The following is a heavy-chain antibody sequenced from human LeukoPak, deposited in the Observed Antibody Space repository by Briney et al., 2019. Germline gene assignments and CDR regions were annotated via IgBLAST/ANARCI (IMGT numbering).Heavy chain of an antibody. V-gene: IGHV3-23*01. CDR1: GFIFSSYA. CDR3: VKGGNTYAYGY. CDR2: ISETGDGT. D-gene: IGHD5-18*01. Sequence: GGSLRLSCAASGFIFSSYAMSWVRQAPRKGLEWVSAISETGDGTFYSDSAKGRFTISRDNSKNTLYLQMNSPRADDTAVYYCVKGGNTYAYGYWGQGTLATVSS. J-gene: IGHJ4*02.